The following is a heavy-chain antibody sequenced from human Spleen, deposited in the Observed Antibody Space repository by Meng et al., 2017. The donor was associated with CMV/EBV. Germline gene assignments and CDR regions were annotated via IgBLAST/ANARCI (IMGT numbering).Heavy chain of an antibody. CDR1: GFTFSNYA. V-gene: IGHV3-23*03. CDR2: IFNDGRGT. CDR3: AKSPTVTTSPTLNHPYYYYYGMDV. J-gene: IGHJ6*02. D-gene: IGHD4-11*01. Sequence: GESLKISCAASGFTFSNYAMSWVRQAPGKGLEWVSEIFNDGRGTNYADSVKGRFTISRDNAKNTPYLQMNSLRAEDTAVYYCAKSPTVTTSPTLNHPYYYYYGMDVWGQGTTVTVSS.